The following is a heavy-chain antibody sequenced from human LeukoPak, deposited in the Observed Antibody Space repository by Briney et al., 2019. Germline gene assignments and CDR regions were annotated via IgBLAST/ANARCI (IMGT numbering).Heavy chain of an antibody. CDR3: AKGGGNSGGYYYYYMDV. D-gene: IGHD4-23*01. V-gene: IGHV3-23*01. J-gene: IGHJ6*03. CDR2: IKTDGSIA. Sequence: GGSLRLSCAASGFTFSTYGMSWVRQAPGKGPVWVSRIKTDGSIADYADSVKGRFTISRDNSKNTLYLQMNSLRAEDTAVYYCAKGGGNSGGYYYYYMDVWGKGTTVTISS. CDR1: GFTFSTYG.